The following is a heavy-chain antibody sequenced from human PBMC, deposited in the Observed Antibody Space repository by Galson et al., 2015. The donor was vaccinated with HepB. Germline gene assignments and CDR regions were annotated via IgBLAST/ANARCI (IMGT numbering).Heavy chain of an antibody. J-gene: IGHJ5*02. Sequence: ETLSLTCTVSGGSISSSSYYWGWIRQPPGKGLEWIGSIYYSGSTYYNPSLKSRVTISVDTSKNQFSLKLSSVTAADTAVYYCARHIAAAGRVWWFDPGAREPWSPSPQ. CDR2: IYYSGST. CDR1: GGSISSSSYY. V-gene: IGHV4-39*01. CDR3: ARHIAAAGRVWWFDP. D-gene: IGHD6-13*01.